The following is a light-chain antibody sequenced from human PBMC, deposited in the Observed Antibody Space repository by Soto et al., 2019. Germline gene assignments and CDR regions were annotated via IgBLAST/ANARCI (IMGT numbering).Light chain of an antibody. V-gene: IGKV1-27*01. CDR3: XKYXRVPWI. Sequence: DIQMTQSPSSLSASVGDRVTISCRASQGISTYLAWYQQKPGKVPKLLIYGASTLQSGVPXXFXXXGXXTXXXXXXXXXXPXDVATYYCXKYXRVPWIFGQGTXVEXK. CDR1: QGISTY. CDR2: GAS. J-gene: IGKJ1*01.